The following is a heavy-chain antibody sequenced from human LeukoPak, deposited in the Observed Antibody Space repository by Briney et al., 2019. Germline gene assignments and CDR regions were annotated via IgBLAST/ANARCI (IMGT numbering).Heavy chain of an antibody. D-gene: IGHD2/OR15-2a*01. CDR2: IHTNTGNP. Sequence: ASVKVSCKASGYTFSNYAMNWVRQAPGQGLEWMGWIHTNTGNPTYGQGFTGRFVFSLDTSVSTAFLQISDIKAEDNAVYYCARKNNFDAFDIWGQGTMVTVSS. CDR1: GYTFSNYA. CDR3: ARKNNFDAFDI. V-gene: IGHV7-4-1*02. J-gene: IGHJ3*02.